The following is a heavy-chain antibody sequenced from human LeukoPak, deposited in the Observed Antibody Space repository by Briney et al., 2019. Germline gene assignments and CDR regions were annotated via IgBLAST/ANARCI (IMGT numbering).Heavy chain of an antibody. V-gene: IGHV1-69*05. CDR3: ARDSITNIVEGDFDI. CDR2: IIPIFGTA. Sequence: SVKVSCKASGSTFSSSAISWVRQAPGQGLEWMGRIIPIFGTANYAQKFQGRVTITTDESTSTAYMELSSLRSEDTAVYYCARDSITNIVEGDFDIWGQGTMVTVSS. J-gene: IGHJ3*02. CDR1: GSTFSSSA. D-gene: IGHD2-15*01.